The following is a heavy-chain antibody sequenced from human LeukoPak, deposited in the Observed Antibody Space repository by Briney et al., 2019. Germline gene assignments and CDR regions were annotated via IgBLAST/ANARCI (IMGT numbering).Heavy chain of an antibody. V-gene: IGHV1-2*02. CDR1: GYTFTGYY. CDR2: INPNSGGT. CDR3: ARARVYSSSWYGIVDY. Sequence: ASVKVSCKASGYTFTGYYMHWVRQAPGQGLEWMGWINPNSGGTNYAQKFQGRVTMTRDTSISTAYMELSRLRPDDTAVYYCARARVYSSSWYGIVDYWGQGTLVTVSS. D-gene: IGHD6-13*01. J-gene: IGHJ4*02.